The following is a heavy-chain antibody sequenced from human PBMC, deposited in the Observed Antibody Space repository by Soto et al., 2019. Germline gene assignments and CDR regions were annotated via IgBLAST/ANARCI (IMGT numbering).Heavy chain of an antibody. CDR2: IKQDGSEK. Sequence: HPGGSLRLSCAASGFTFSSYWMSWVRQAPGKGLEWVANIKQDGSEKYYVDSVKGRFTISRDNAKNSLYLQMNSLRAEDTAVYYCARDKAQQLAPLDAFDIWGQGTMVTVSS. V-gene: IGHV3-7*03. CDR1: GFTFSSYW. D-gene: IGHD6-13*01. J-gene: IGHJ3*02. CDR3: ARDKAQQLAPLDAFDI.